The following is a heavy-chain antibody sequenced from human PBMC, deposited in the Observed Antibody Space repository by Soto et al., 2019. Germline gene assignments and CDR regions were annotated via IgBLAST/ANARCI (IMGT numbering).Heavy chain of an antibody. J-gene: IGHJ6*02. D-gene: IGHD3-16*01. CDR2: INRDGSAT. V-gene: IGHV3-74*01. CDR3: VRDDVDHVWGTRYGMDV. Sequence: EVQLVESGGGLVQPGGSLRLSCAASGFTFSSYWMHWVRQAPGKGLVWVSRINRDGSATNYADSVKGRFTISREYAKNTLYLQMTSLRAEDTAVYYCVRDDVDHVWGTRYGMDVWGQGTTVTV. CDR1: GFTFSSYW.